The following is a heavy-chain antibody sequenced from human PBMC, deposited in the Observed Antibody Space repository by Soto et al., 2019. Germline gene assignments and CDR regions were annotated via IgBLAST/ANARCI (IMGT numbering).Heavy chain of an antibody. CDR1: GFTVSSNY. CDR3: ARAAKETADALPY. Sequence: PGGSLRLSCAASGFTVSSNYXSWVRQAPGKGLEWVSVIYSGGSTYYADSVKGRFTISRDNSKNTLYLQMNSLRAEDTAVYYCARAAKETADALPYWGQGTLVTVSS. CDR2: IYSGGST. V-gene: IGHV3-66*01. J-gene: IGHJ4*02. D-gene: IGHD2-8*01.